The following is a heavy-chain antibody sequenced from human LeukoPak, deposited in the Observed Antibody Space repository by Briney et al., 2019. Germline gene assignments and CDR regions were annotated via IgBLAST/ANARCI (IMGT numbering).Heavy chain of an antibody. J-gene: IGHJ6*03. CDR2: IKSKTDGGTT. D-gene: IGHD3-3*01. CDR3: TTVAYYDFWSGYKVGLRDYYYYYMDV. Sequence: GGSLRLSCAASGFTFSNACMSWVRQAPGKGLEWVGRIKSKTDGGTTDYAAPVRGRFTISRDDSKNTLYLQMNSLKTEDTAVYYCTTVAYYDFWSGYKVGLRDYYYYYMDVWGKGTTVTVSS. V-gene: IGHV3-15*01. CDR1: GFTFSNAC.